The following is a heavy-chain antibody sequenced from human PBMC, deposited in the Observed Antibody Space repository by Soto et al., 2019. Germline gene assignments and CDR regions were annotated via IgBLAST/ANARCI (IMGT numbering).Heavy chain of an antibody. Sequence: EVQLVESGGGLVKPGGSLRLSCAASGFTFSSYSMNWVRQAPGKGLEWVSSIRSGSSYIYYADSVKGRFTISRDNAKNSLYLQMTGLRAEDTAVYSCARGPAAPDYWGQGTLVTVSS. V-gene: IGHV3-21*01. CDR3: ARGPAAPDY. D-gene: IGHD6-13*01. J-gene: IGHJ4*02. CDR1: GFTFSSYS. CDR2: IRSGSSYI.